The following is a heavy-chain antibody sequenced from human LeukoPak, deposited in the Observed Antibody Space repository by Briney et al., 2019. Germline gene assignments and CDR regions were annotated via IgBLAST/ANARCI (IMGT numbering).Heavy chain of an antibody. D-gene: IGHD2-21*02. CDR1: GFTFGDYA. V-gene: IGHV3-49*04. Sequence: GGSLRLSCTASGFTFGDYAMSWVRQAPGKGLEWVGFIRSKAYGGTTEYAASVKGRFPISRDDSKSIAYLQMNSLKTEDTAVYYCTREDSVVVTAIITTYFDYWGQGTLVTVSS. CDR3: TREDSVVVTAIITTYFDY. J-gene: IGHJ4*02. CDR2: IRSKAYGGTT.